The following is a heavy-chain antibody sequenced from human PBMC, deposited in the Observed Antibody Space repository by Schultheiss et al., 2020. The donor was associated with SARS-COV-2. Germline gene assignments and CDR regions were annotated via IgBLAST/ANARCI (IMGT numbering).Heavy chain of an antibody. J-gene: IGHJ4*02. Sequence: GGSLRLSCAASGFTFSSYSMNWVRQAPGKGLEWVANIKQDGSEKYYVDSVKGRFTISRDNAKNSLYLQMNSLRAEDTAVYYCARDSGPSGSYSRGYWGQGTLVTVSS. V-gene: IGHV3-7*01. CDR2: IKQDGSEK. CDR3: ARDSGPSGSYSRGY. D-gene: IGHD1-26*01. CDR1: GFTFSSYS.